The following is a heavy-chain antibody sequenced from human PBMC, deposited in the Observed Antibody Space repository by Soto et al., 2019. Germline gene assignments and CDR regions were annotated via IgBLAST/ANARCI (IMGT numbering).Heavy chain of an antibody. Sequence: GGSLRLSCTGSGFPFSAYNMNWVRQVPGKGPEWISSITSKTGQIYYAESVKGRFTISRDNAKNSLYLEMNRLGAEDTAVYFCARDLFAGQQLVSPWFEPWARAPWSPSPQ. CDR2: ITSKTGQI. D-gene: IGHD6-6*01. CDR1: GFPFSAYN. CDR3: ARDLFAGQQLVSPWFEP. J-gene: IGHJ5*02. V-gene: IGHV3-21*06.